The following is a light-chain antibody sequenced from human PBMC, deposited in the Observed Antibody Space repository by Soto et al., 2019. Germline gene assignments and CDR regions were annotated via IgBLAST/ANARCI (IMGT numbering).Light chain of an antibody. CDR1: QSINKW. Sequence: DIQMTQSPSTLSASVGDRVTITCRASQSINKWLAWYQQNPGKAPKLLISDASNLQSGVPSRFSGSGSGTEFSRTINGLRPDDFATYYCQQFESYSWTFGQGTNVEIK. CDR2: DAS. V-gene: IGKV1-5*01. CDR3: QQFESYSWT. J-gene: IGKJ1*01.